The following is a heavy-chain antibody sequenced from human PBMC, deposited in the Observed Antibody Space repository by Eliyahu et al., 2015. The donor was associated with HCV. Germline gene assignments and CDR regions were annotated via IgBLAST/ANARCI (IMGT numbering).Heavy chain of an antibody. V-gene: IGHV3-23*01. J-gene: IGHJ3*01. CDR1: GFPFSSYA. D-gene: IGHD4-17*01. Sequence: EVQLLESGGGLVQPGGSLRLSCVASGFPFSSYAMSWVRQAPGKGPEWVSAIGGSDDRTYYADSVKGRFTISRDNFKNTLYLQMNNLRGEDTAEYYCAKGPGSSPYGDWSWGQGTMVTVSS. CDR2: IGGSDDRT. CDR3: AKGPGSSPYGDWS.